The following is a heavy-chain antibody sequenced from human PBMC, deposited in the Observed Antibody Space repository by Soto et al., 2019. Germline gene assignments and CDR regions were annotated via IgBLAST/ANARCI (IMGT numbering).Heavy chain of an antibody. J-gene: IGHJ4*02. CDR2: ISSTTNYI. CDR1: GFTFTRYI. Sequence: PGGSLRLSCAASGFTFTRYIMNWVRQSPGKGLEWVSSISSTTNYIYYADSMKGRFTVSRDNAKNSVYLEMNSLSAEDTAVYYCARESEDLTSNFDYWGQGTPVTVSS. CDR3: ARESEDLTSNFDY. V-gene: IGHV3-21*01.